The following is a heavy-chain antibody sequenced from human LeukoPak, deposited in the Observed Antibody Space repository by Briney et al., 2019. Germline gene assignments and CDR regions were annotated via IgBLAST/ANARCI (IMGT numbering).Heavy chain of an antibody. Sequence: GGSLRLSCAASGFTFSSYAMSWVRQAPGKGLEWVSAISGSGGSTYYADSVKGRFTISRDNAKNSLYLQMNSLRAEDTAVYYCARGPTHFDYWGQGTLVTVSS. CDR2: ISGSGGST. V-gene: IGHV3-23*01. CDR3: ARGPTHFDY. D-gene: IGHD3-10*01. CDR1: GFTFSSYA. J-gene: IGHJ4*02.